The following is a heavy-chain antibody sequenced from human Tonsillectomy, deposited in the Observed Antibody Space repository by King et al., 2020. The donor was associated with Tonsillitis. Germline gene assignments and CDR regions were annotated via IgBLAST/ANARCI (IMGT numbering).Heavy chain of an antibody. CDR3: ARVLRFFGGFDP. CDR1: GGSISDTW. CDR2: IYSSGTK. J-gene: IGHJ5*02. Sequence: QLQESGPGLVKPSETLSLTCTVSGGSISDTWWTWIRQPPGKGLEWIGYIYSSGTKSYNPSLKSRVTISIDTSNNQFSLTLTSVTAAATAVYYCARVLRFFGGFDPWGQGILVTVSS. D-gene: IGHD3-3*01. V-gene: IGHV4-59*01.